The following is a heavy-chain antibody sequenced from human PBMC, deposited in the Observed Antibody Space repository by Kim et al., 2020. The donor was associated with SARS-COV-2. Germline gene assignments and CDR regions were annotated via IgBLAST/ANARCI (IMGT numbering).Heavy chain of an antibody. V-gene: IGHV3-23*01. Sequence: GGSLRLSCAASGFTFSSYAMSWVRQAPGKGLEWVSAISGSGGSTYYADSEKGRFTIFRDNSKNTLYLQMTSLRAEDTAVYYCAKSWGGSSSWFGRAWFDPSGQGSLVTVSP. CDR2: ISGSGGST. CDR3: AKSWGGSSSWFGRAWFDP. D-gene: IGHD6-13*01. J-gene: IGHJ5*02. CDR1: GFTFSSYA.